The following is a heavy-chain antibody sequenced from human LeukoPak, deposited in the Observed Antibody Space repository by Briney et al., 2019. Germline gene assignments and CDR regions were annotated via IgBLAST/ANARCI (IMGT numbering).Heavy chain of an antibody. V-gene: IGHV3-23*01. Sequence: PGGSLRLSCAASGFTFSSYAMSWVRQAPGKGLEWVSAISGSGGSTYYADSVKGRFTISRDNSKNTLYLQMNSLRAEDTAVYYCAKDRQLSKVRAVLPPYFDYWGQGTLVTVSS. D-gene: IGHD3-16*02. J-gene: IGHJ4*02. CDR3: AKDRQLSKVRAVLPPYFDY. CDR2: ISGSGGST. CDR1: GFTFSSYA.